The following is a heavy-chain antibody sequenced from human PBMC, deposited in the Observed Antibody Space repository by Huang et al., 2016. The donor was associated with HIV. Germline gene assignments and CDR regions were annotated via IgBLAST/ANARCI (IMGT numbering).Heavy chain of an antibody. CDR3: ARPST. V-gene: IGHV3-7*01. CDR2: IKQDGREK. CDR1: GFTFSRYW. Sequence: EVQLVESGGGLVQPGGALRLSCAASGFTFSRYWMSWVRQAPGKGLEWVANIKQDGREKYDVDSGKGRFTISRDNAKNSLYLQMNSLRAEDTAVYYCARPSTWGQGTLVTVSS. J-gene: IGHJ5*02. D-gene: IGHD2-2*01.